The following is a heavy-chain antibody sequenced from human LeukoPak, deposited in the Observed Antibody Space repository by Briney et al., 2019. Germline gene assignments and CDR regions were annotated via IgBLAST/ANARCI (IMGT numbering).Heavy chain of an antibody. CDR2: FDPEDGET. J-gene: IGHJ4*02. V-gene: IGHV1-24*01. D-gene: IGHD4-11*01. Sequence: ASVKVSCKVSGYTLTELSMHWVRQAPGKGLEWMGGFDPEDGETIYAQKFQGRVTMTEDTSTDTAYMELSSLRSEDTAVYYCATGWDIYSRRDYWGQGTLVTVSS. CDR3: ATGWDIYSRRDY. CDR1: GYTLTELS.